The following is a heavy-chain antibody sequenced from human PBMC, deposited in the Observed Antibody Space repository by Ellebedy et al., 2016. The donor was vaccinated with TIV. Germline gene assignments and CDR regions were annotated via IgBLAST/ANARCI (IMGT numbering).Heavy chain of an antibody. J-gene: IGHJ4*02. Sequence: GESLKISCAASRFTFSGYTMNSVRPAPGKGLELVSSISSSSAYIYYADSLKGRFTISRDNAKNSLYLQMNSRRAEDTAVYYCAREGGQCSSSLDYFDYWGQGTPVTVSS. CDR2: ISSSSAYI. D-gene: IGHD6-6*01. CDR3: AREGGQCSSSLDYFDY. CDR1: RFTFSGYT. V-gene: IGHV3-21*01.